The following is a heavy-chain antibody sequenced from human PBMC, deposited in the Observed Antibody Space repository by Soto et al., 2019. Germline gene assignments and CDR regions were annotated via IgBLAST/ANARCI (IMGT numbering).Heavy chain of an antibody. D-gene: IGHD1-1*01. CDR2: IYYSGST. V-gene: IGHV4-59*12. Sequence: SETLSLTCTVSGGSISSYYWSWIRQPPGKGLEWIGYIYYSGSTNYNPSLKSRVTISVDTSKNQFSLKLSSVTAADTAVYYCARDQSWHDLVWWFDPWGQGTLVTVSS. CDR3: ARDQSWHDLVWWFDP. J-gene: IGHJ5*02. CDR1: GGSISSYY.